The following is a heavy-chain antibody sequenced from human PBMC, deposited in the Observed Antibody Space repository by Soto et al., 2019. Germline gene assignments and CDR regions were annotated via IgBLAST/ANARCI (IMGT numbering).Heavy chain of an antibody. D-gene: IGHD3-22*01. J-gene: IGHJ5*02. Sequence: QVQLQESGPGLVKPSQTLSLTCTVSGASMSSGGYYWSWIRQHPGKGLEWIGYIYYSGSTYYNPALKSRATISVDTSKNQFSLKLSSVTAADTAVYYCARSLDDSSDYNTNWFDPWGQGTLVTVSS. CDR2: IYYSGST. CDR1: GASMSSGGYY. CDR3: ARSLDDSSDYNTNWFDP. V-gene: IGHV4-31*03.